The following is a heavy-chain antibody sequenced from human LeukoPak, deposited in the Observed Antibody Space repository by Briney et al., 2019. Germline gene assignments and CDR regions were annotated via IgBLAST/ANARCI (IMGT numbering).Heavy chain of an antibody. D-gene: IGHD3-10*01. J-gene: IGHJ5*02. Sequence: SQTVSLTCTVSGGSFRSGGYYWIWIRHHPGNDLECIRHNYYSGSTYYNPSLKSRVIISLDTSKTQFSLMLSSVTAADTAVYYCGRDRADRARFDPWGQGTLVTVSS. CDR3: GRDRADRARFDP. CDR1: GGSFRSGGYY. V-gene: IGHV4-31*03. CDR2: NYYSGST.